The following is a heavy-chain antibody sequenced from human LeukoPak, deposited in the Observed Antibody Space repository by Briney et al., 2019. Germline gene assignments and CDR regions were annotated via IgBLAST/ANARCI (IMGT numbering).Heavy chain of an antibody. J-gene: IGHJ3*02. CDR3: ARGPGDFDASDI. D-gene: IGHD1-14*01. Sequence: PGGSLRLSCAPSGFTFSRHGMHWVRQAPGKGPEWVAHIKENGNEQYYADSVKGRFTISRDNVKQSLGLQMNSLRVEDTAVYYCARGPGDFDASDIWGQGTMVTVSS. CDR2: IKENGNEQ. V-gene: IGHV3-7*01. CDR1: GFTFSRHG.